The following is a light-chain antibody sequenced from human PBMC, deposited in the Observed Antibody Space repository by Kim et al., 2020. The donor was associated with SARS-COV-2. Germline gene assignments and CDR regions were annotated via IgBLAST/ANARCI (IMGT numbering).Light chain of an antibody. V-gene: IGKV1-17*01. CDR2: GAS. Sequence: ASVGDRVTITCRASQDIRNDLGWYQQSPGRAPKRLIYGASNLQSGVPSRFSGSGSESEFTLTINGLQPEDFATYFCLQHRTSPRTFGQGTRLEIK. CDR1: QDIRND. J-gene: IGKJ5*01. CDR3: LQHRTSPRT.